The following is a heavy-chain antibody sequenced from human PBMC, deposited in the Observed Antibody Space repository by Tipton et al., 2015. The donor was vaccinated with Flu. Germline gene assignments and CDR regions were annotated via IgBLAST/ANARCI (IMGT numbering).Heavy chain of an antibody. V-gene: IGHV3-49*04. Sequence: SLRLSCTASGFTFGDYAMSWVRQAPGKGLEWVGFIRSKAYGGTTEYAASVKGRFTISRDDSKSIAYLQMNSLKTEDTAVYYCTREIPPFDFWSGYRPYYYYYGMDVWGQGTTVTVSS. D-gene: IGHD3-3*01. J-gene: IGHJ6*02. CDR2: IRSKAYGGTT. CDR3: TREIPPFDFWSGYRPYYYYYGMDV. CDR1: GFTFGDYA.